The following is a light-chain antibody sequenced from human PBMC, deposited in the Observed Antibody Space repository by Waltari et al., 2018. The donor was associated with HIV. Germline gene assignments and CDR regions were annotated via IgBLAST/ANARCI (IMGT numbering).Light chain of an antibody. V-gene: IGKV3-11*01. CDR2: DAA. Sequence: EIVWTHSPTTLSFSPGERATHSCRASQGVRGLLAWYQQKPGQASRLLIYDAANRATGIPARFSGRGSATGFPFTISCPEPEDFAVYYCQQRSAWPLTFGGGTKVEIK. CDR1: QGVRGL. J-gene: IGKJ4*01. CDR3: QQRSAWPLT.